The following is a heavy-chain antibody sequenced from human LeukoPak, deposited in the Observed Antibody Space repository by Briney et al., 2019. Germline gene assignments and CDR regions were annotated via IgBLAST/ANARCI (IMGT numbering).Heavy chain of an antibody. J-gene: IGHJ3*02. D-gene: IGHD3-22*01. CDR2: IYHSGST. Sequence: SETLSLTCTVSGYSISSGYYWGWIRPPRGKGLEWIGSIYHSGSTYYNPSLKSRVTISVDTSKNQFSLKLSSVTAADTAVYYCARDYYDSSGYYPDAFDIWGQGTMVTVSS. V-gene: IGHV4-38-2*02. CDR1: GYSISSGYY. CDR3: ARDYYDSSGYYPDAFDI.